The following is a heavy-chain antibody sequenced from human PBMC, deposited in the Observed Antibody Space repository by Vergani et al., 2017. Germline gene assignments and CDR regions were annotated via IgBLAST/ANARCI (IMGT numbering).Heavy chain of an antibody. J-gene: IGHJ3*02. Sequence: QVQLVESGGGVVQPGRYLRLSCAASGFTFSSYGMHWVRQAPGKGLEWVAVISYDGSNKYYADSVKGRFTISRDNSKNTLYLQMNSLRAEDTAVYYCAKGSDFDIWAQGTMVTVSS. CDR3: AKGSDFDI. V-gene: IGHV3-30*18. CDR1: GFTFSSYG. CDR2: ISYDGSNK.